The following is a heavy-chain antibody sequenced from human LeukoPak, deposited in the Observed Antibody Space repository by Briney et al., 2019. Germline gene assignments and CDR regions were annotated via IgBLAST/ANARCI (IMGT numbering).Heavy chain of an antibody. D-gene: IGHD3-22*01. CDR1: GFTFDDYA. Sequence: GGSLRLSCAASGFTFDDYAMHWVRQAPGKGLEWVSGISWNSGSIGYADSVKGRFTISRDNAKNSLHLQMNSLRAEDMALYYCARGDYYDSSGYSFDYSGQGTLVTVSS. V-gene: IGHV3-9*03. CDR2: ISWNSGSI. CDR3: ARGDYYDSSGYSFDY. J-gene: IGHJ4*02.